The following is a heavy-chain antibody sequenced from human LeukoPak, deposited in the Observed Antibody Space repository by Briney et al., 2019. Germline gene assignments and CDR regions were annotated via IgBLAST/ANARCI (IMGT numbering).Heavy chain of an antibody. CDR3: ARWRFDRNGWGYYYYGMDV. CDR2: ISAYDGNT. D-gene: IGHD6-19*01. CDR1: GYTFTSYG. V-gene: IGHV1-18*01. Sequence: ASVKVSCKASGYTFTSYGISWVRQAPGQGLEWMGWISAYDGNTNYAQKLQGRVTMTTDTSTSTAYMELRSLRSDDTAMYYCARWRFDRNGWGYYYYGMDVWGQGTTVTVSS. J-gene: IGHJ6*02.